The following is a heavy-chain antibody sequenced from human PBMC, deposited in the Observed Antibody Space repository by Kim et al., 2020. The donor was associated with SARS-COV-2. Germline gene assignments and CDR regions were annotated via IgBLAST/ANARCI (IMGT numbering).Heavy chain of an antibody. J-gene: IGHJ4*02. D-gene: IGHD6-6*01. CDR2: IIPIFGTA. CDR3: ARLEDPLIAARHSAADYPFDY. V-gene: IGHV1-69*13. CDR1: GGTFSSYA. Sequence: SVKVSCKASGGTFSSYAISWVRQAPGQGLEWMGGIIPIFGTANYAQKFQGRVTITADESTSTAYMELSSLRSEDTAVYYCARLEDPLIAARHSAADYPFDYWGQGTLVTVSS.